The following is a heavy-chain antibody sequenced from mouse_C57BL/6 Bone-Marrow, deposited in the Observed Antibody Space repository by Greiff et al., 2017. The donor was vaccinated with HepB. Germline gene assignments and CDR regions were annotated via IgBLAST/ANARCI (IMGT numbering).Heavy chain of an antibody. CDR3: ARSIYYGSSFYYFDY. Sequence: QVQLQQPGAELVRPGTSVKLSCKASGYTFTSYWMHWVKQRPGQGLEWIGVIDPSDSYTNYNQKFKGKATLTVDTSSRTAYMQLSSLTSEDSAVYYCARSIYYGSSFYYFDYWGQGTTLTVSP. CDR1: GYTFTSYW. J-gene: IGHJ2*01. V-gene: IGHV1-59*01. D-gene: IGHD1-1*01. CDR2: IDPSDSYT.